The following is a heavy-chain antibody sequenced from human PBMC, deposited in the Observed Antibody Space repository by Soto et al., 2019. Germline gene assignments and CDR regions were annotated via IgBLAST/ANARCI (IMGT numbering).Heavy chain of an antibody. J-gene: IGHJ4*02. V-gene: IGHV3-30-3*01. CDR2: ISYDGSNK. CDR1: GFTFSTYA. Sequence: QVQLVESGGGVVQPGRSLRLSCAASGFTFSTYAMHWVRQAPGKGLEWVAVISYDGSNKYYADYVKGRFTISRDNSKNTLYLQMNSLRSEDTAVYYCARDKRDLRFLECSYYFGYWGQGTLVTVSS. CDR3: ARDKRDLRFLECSYYFGY. D-gene: IGHD3-3*01.